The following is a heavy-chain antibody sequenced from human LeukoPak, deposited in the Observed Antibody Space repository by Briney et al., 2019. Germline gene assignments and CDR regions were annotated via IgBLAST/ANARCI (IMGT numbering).Heavy chain of an antibody. CDR1: GDSISSSPYY. Sequence: PSETLSLTCTVSGDSISSSPYYWGWIRQPPGKGLEWIGSFYYSGNTYYNPSLKSRVNISVDTSENHFSLKLSSVTAADTAVYYCARSTPADYYDSSGKPFDIWGQGTVVTVSS. CDR3: ARSTPADYYDSSGKPFDI. V-gene: IGHV4-39*02. J-gene: IGHJ3*02. CDR2: FYYSGNT. D-gene: IGHD3-22*01.